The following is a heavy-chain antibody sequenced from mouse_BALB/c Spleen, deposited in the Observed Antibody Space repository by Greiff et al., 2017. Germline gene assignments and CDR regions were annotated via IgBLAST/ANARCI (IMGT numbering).Heavy chain of an antibody. D-gene: IGHD2-14*01. V-gene: IGHV5-4*02. J-gene: IGHJ3*01. CDR2: ISDGGSYT. Sequence: EVKLMESGGGLVKPGGSLKLSCAASGFTFSDYYMYWVRQTPEKRLEWVATISDGGSYTYYPDSVKGRFTISRDNAKNNLYLQMSSLKSEDTAMYYCARGLYRYDVLFAYWGQGTLVTVSA. CDR3: ARGLYRYDVLFAY. CDR1: GFTFSDYY.